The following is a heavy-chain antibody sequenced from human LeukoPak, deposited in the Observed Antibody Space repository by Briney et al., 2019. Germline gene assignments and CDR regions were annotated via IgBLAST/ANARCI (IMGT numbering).Heavy chain of an antibody. D-gene: IGHD2-21*02. J-gene: IGHJ4*02. V-gene: IGHV1-69*06. CDR2: IIPIFGTA. Sequence: SVKVSCKASGGTFSSYAISWVRQAPGQGLEWMGGIIPIFGTANYAQKFQGRVTITADKSTSTAYMELSSLRSEDTAVYYCARDGGAYCGGDCYSDYWGQGTLVTVSS. CDR3: ARDGGAYCGGDCYSDY. CDR1: GGTFSSYA.